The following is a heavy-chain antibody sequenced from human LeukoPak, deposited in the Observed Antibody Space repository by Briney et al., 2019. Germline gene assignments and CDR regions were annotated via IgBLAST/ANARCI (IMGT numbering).Heavy chain of an antibody. J-gene: IGHJ5*02. CDR1: GYSISSGYY. CDR3: ARGRRADP. Sequence: SETLSLTCTVSGYSISSGYYWGWIRQPPGKGLEWIGEINHSGSTNYNPSLKSRVTISVDTSKNQFSLKLSSVTAADTAVYYCARGRRADPWGQGTLVTVSS. V-gene: IGHV4-38-2*02. CDR2: INHSGST.